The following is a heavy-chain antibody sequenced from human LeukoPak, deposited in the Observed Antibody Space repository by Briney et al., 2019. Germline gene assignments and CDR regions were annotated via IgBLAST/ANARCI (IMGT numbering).Heavy chain of an antibody. V-gene: IGHV3-53*01. CDR3: AKGGYSSSSGY. J-gene: IGHJ4*02. CDR2: VYGSGRT. D-gene: IGHD6-6*01. Sequence: LSGGSLRLSCAASGFTVSSNYMSWVRQAPGKGLEWVAVVYGSGRTYSADSVRGRFIISRDYSKDMLYLQMNGLRAEDTAVYYCAKGGYSSSSGYWGQGTLVTVSS. CDR1: GFTVSSNY.